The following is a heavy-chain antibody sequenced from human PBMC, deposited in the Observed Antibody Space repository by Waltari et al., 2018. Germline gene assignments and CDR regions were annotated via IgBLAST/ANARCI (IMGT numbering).Heavy chain of an antibody. J-gene: IGHJ4*02. CDR1: GGTFSSYA. V-gene: IGHV1-69*05. Sequence: QVQLVQSGAEVKKPGSSVKVSCKASGGTFSSYAISWVRQAPGQGLEWMGGIIPIFGTANYAQKFQGRVTITTDESTSTAYRELSSLRSEDTAVYYCARSFHNWPGSGSFDYWGQGTLVTVSS. D-gene: IGHD3-10*01. CDR2: IIPIFGTA. CDR3: ARSFHNWPGSGSFDY.